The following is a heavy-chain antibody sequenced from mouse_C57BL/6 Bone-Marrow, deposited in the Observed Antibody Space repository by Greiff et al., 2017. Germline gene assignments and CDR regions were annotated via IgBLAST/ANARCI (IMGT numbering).Heavy chain of an antibody. CDR2: FYPGSGSI. V-gene: IGHV1-62-2*01. CDR1: GYTFTEYT. D-gene: IGHD1-1*01. Sequence: VQLQQSGAELVKPGASVKLSCKASGYTFTEYTIHWVKQRSGQGLEWIGWFYPGSGSIKYNEKFKDKDTLTADKSSSTVYMELSRLTSEDSAVYFCARHEVPYYYGSSLWFAYWGQGTLVTVSA. CDR3: ARHEVPYYYGSSLWFAY. J-gene: IGHJ3*01.